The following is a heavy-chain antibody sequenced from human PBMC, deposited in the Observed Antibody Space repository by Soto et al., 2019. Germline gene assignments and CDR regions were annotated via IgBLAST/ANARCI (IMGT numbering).Heavy chain of an antibody. V-gene: IGHV3-33*01. Sequence: GGSLRLSCAASGFTFSSYGMHWVRQAPGKGLEWVAVIWYDGSNKYYADSVKGRFTISRDNSKNTLYLQMNSLRAEDTAVYYCARGLAVGKFEADFDYWGQGTLVTVSS. D-gene: IGHD6-19*01. CDR2: IWYDGSNK. CDR3: ARGLAVGKFEADFDY. CDR1: GFTFSSYG. J-gene: IGHJ4*02.